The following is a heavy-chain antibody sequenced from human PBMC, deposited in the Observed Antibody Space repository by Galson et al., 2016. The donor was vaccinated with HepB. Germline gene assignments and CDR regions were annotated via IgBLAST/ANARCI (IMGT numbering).Heavy chain of an antibody. Sequence: SLRLSCADSGFTFSRYWMHWVRQAPGKGLVWVSRINTDGSSTSYADSVKGRFTMSRDNAKKTLYLQMNSLRAEDTALYYCARAVMLGRGMDVWGQGTTVTVSS. CDR3: ARAVMLGRGMDV. CDR1: GFTFSRYW. D-gene: IGHD3-10*01. CDR2: INTDGSST. V-gene: IGHV3-74*01. J-gene: IGHJ6*02.